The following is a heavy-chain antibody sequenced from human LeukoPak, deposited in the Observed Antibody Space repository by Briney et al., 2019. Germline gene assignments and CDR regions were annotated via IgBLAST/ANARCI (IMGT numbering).Heavy chain of an antibody. Sequence: PGGSLRLSCAASGFTFSDYYMSWIRQAPGKGLEWVSYISSSVSTIYYADSVKGRFTISRDNAKNSLYLQMNSLRAEDTAVYYCAREEGAWELNAFDIWGQGTMVTVSS. V-gene: IGHV3-11*01. CDR3: AREEGAWELNAFDI. J-gene: IGHJ3*02. D-gene: IGHD1-26*01. CDR1: GFTFSDYY. CDR2: ISSSVSTI.